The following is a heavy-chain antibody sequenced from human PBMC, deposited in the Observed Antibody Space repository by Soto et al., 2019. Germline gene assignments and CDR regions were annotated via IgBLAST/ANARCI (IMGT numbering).Heavy chain of an antibody. CDR3: AREKARTIFGVVIIDGMDV. J-gene: IGHJ6*02. Sequence: SETLSLTCTVSGGSISSGGYYWSWIRQHPGKGLEWIGYIYYSGSTYYNPSLKSRVTISVDTSKNQFSLKLSSVTAADTAVYYCAREKARTIFGVVIIDGMDVWGQGTTVTVSS. CDR2: IYYSGST. V-gene: IGHV4-31*03. CDR1: GGSISSGGYY. D-gene: IGHD3-3*01.